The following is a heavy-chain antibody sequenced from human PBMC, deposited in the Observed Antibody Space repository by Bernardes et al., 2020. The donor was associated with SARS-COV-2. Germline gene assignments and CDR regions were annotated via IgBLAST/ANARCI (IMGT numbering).Heavy chain of an antibody. CDR2: ISAYNGDT. D-gene: IGHD2-2*01. CDR3: ARHGEGDVVVPVNIFSGMDV. CDR1: GYTFSTYG. J-gene: IGHJ6*02. V-gene: IGHV1-18*01. Sequence: ATQKAFCKASGYTFSTYGMSWVRQAPGQGLEWIGWISAYNGDTKFAQRLQGRVTMSTDTSTSTAYMELRSLRSDDTAVYYCARHGEGDVVVPVNIFSGMDVWGQGTTVTVSS.